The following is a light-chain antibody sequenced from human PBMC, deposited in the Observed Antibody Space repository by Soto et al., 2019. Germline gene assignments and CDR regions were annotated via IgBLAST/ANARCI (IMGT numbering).Light chain of an antibody. V-gene: IGKV1-39*01. CDR3: QKNFRSPSIT. J-gene: IGKJ5*01. CDR2: AAS. Sequence: DIQRTHCPCSLSGSVGDRVTITWRASQSISSYLNWYQQKPGKAPKLLIYAASSLQSGVPSRFSGSGSGTEFTLTISSLQPEDFATYYCQKNFRSPSITFGQGTRLEI. CDR1: QSISSY.